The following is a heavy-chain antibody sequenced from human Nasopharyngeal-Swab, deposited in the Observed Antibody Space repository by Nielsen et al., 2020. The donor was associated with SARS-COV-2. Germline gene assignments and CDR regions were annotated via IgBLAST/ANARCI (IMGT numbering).Heavy chain of an antibody. CDR3: ASEWLPTLTLDY. CDR1: GFTFSSYE. D-gene: IGHD6-19*01. Sequence: GGSLRLSCAASGFTFSSYEMNWVRQAPGKGLEWVSYISSSGSTICYADSVKGRFTISRDNAKNSLYLQMNSLRAEDTAVYYCASEWLPTLTLDYWGQGTLVTVSS. V-gene: IGHV3-48*03. CDR2: ISSSGSTI. J-gene: IGHJ4*02.